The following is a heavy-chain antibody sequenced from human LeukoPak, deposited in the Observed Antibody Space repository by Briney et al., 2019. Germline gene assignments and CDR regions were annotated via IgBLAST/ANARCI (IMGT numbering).Heavy chain of an antibody. J-gene: IGHJ4*02. CDR3: AREIYGSGSYYIDY. CDR1: GFSLSTHGMC. V-gene: IGHV2-70*11. Sequence: SGPTLVNPTQTLTLTCAFSGFSLSTHGMCVSWIRQPPGKALEWLARIDWDDDKYYTTSLKTRLTISKDTCKNQVVLTMTNMDPVDTATYYCAREIYGSGSYYIDYWGQGTLVTVSS. D-gene: IGHD3-10*01. CDR2: IDWDDDK.